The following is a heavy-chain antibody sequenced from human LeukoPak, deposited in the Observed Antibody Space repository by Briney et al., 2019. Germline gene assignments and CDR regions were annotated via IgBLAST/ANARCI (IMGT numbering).Heavy chain of an antibody. D-gene: IGHD5-24*01. CDR2: IIPIFGTA. CDR1: GGTFSSYA. J-gene: IGHJ4*02. V-gene: IGHV1-69*05. Sequence: SVKVSCKASGGTFSSYAISWVRQAPGQGLEWVGRIIPIFGTANYAQKFQGRVTITTDESTSTAYMELSSLRPEDTAVYYCARNGRDGYNLLSYWGQGTLVTVSS. CDR3: ARNGRDGYNLLSY.